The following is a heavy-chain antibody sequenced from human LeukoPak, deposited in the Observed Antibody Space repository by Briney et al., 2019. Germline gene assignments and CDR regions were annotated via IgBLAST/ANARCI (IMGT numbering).Heavy chain of an antibody. CDR1: GFTLSNFW. V-gene: IGHV3-7*05. J-gene: IGHJ4*02. CDR2: INRDGTQK. D-gene: IGHD5-24*01. CDR3: AKGQMATIRY. Sequence: PGGSLRLSCAASGFTLSNFWMNWVRQAPGKGLEWVAIINRDGTQKHYVDSVKGRFTISRDNSKNSLYLQMNSLRTEDTALYYCAKGQMATIRYWGQGTLVTVSS.